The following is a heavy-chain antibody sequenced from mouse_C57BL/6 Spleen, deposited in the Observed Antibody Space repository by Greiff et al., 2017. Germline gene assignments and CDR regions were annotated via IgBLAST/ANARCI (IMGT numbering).Heavy chain of an antibody. V-gene: IGHV1-55*01. CDR1: GYTFTSYW. CDR2: IYPGSGST. J-gene: IGHJ2*01. Sequence: VQLQQPGAELVKPGASVKMSCKASGYTFTSYWITWVKQRPGQGLEWIGDIYPGSGSTNYNEKFKSKATLTVDTSSSTAYMQLSSLTSEDSAVYYCARRSNYGLYFDYWGQGTTLTVSS. D-gene: IGHD2-5*01. CDR3: ARRSNYGLYFDY.